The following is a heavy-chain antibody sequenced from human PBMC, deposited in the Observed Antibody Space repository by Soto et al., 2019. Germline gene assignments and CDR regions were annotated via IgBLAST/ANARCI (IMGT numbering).Heavy chain of an antibody. V-gene: IGHV3-48*01. D-gene: IGHD3-9*01. CDR3: VRARVLRYFDWPHYGMDV. Sequence: PGGSLRLSCAASGFTFSSYSMNWVRQAPGKGLEWVSYISSSSSTIYYADSVKGQFTISRDNAKNSLYLKMNSLRAEDTAVYYFVRARVLRYFDWPHYGMDVWGQGTTVTVSS. CDR2: ISSSSSTI. J-gene: IGHJ6*02. CDR1: GFTFSSYS.